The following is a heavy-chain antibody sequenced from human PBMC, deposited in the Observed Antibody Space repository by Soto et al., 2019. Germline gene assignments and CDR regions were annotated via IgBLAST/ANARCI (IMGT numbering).Heavy chain of an antibody. J-gene: IGHJ4*02. CDR1: GFTFSDYA. V-gene: IGHV3-23*01. Sequence: EVVLSQSGGDLVQPGGSLRLSCAASGFTFSDYAMTWVRQAPGKGLEWVSDISDGDGDTHYADSVRGRFVISRDNPKNTLFLEMNSLRAEDAAVYYCAKGRTYFDFWGQGSLVTVSS. CDR3: AKGRTYFDF. CDR2: ISDGDGDT.